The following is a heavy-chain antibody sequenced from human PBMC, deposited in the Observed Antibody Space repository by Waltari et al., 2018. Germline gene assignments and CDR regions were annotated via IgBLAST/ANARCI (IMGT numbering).Heavy chain of an antibody. J-gene: IGHJ4*02. CDR1: GGSFSGYY. D-gene: IGHD6-19*01. CDR2: INHSGST. V-gene: IGHV4-34*01. CDR3: ASGIAVAGTGDY. Sequence: QVQLQQWGAGLLKPSETLSLTCAVYGGSFSGYYWSWIRQPPGKGLEWIGEINHSGSTNYNPSLKSRVTISVDTSKNQFSLKLSSVTAADTAVYYCASGIAVAGTGDYWGQGTLFTVSS.